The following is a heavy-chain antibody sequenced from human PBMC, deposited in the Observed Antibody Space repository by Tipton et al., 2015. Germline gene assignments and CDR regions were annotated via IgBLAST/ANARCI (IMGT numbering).Heavy chain of an antibody. Sequence: TLSLTCTVSGGSVTSGSYYWSWIRQPPGKGLEWIGYISYTDGAHYNPALESRVTISVDTSKNQFSPTLNSVAAADTAVYYCARDLEHGMDVWGHGTTVTVSS. CDR1: GGSVTSGSYY. CDR2: ISYTDGA. J-gene: IGHJ6*02. D-gene: IGHD5-24*01. CDR3: ARDLEHGMDV. V-gene: IGHV4-61*01.